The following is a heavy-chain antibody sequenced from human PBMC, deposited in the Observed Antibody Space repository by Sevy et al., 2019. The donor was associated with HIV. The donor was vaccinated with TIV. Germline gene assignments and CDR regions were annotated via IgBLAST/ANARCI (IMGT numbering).Heavy chain of an antibody. CDR3: ARVTSTVIDY. J-gene: IGHJ4*02. D-gene: IGHD4-17*01. CDR1: GGSISSYY. Sequence: SETLSLTCTVSGGSISSYYWSWNRQPPGKGLEWIGYIYYSGSTNYNPSLKSRVTISVDTSKNQFSLKLSSVTAADTAVYYCARVTSTVIDYWGQGTLVTVSS. V-gene: IGHV4-59*13. CDR2: IYYSGST.